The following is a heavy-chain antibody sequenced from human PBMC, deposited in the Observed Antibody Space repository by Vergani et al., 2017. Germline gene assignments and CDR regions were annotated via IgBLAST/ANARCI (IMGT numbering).Heavy chain of an antibody. J-gene: IGHJ6*02. CDR2: INPSGGST. D-gene: IGHD2-15*01. CDR3: ARLVVVAATDYYGMDV. Sequence: QVQLVQSGAEVKKPGASVKFSCKASGYTFTSYYMHWVRQAPGQGLEWMGIINPSGGSTSYAQKFQGRVTMTRDTSTSTVYMELSSLRSEDTAVYYCARLVVVAATDYYGMDVWGQGTTVTVSS. CDR1: GYTFTSYY. V-gene: IGHV1-46*01.